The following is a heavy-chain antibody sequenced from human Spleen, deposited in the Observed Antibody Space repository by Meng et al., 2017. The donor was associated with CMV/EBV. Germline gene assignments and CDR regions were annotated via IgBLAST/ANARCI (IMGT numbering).Heavy chain of an antibody. J-gene: IGHJ3*02. CDR2: IESDGSST. Sequence: GESLKISCAASGFSFSSYWMHWVRQAPGKGLVWVSRIESDGSSTSYADSVKGRFTISRDNAKNTLYLQMNSLRAEDTAVYYCARDDGFIRGQGTRVTVSS. CDR1: GFSFSSYW. CDR3: ARDDGFI. D-gene: IGHD3-10*01. V-gene: IGHV3-74*01.